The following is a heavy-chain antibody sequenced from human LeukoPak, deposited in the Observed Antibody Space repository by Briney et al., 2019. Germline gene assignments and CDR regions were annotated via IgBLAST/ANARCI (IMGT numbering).Heavy chain of an antibody. D-gene: IGHD2-2*01. J-gene: IGHJ5*02. Sequence: PSETLSLTCAVYGGSFSGYYWSWIRQPPGKGLEWIGEINHSGSTNYNPSLKSRVTISVDTSKNQFSLKLSSVTAADTAVYYCATRFRVPFDPWGQGTLVTVSS. V-gene: IGHV4-34*01. CDR1: GGSFSGYY. CDR3: ATRFRVPFDP. CDR2: INHSGST.